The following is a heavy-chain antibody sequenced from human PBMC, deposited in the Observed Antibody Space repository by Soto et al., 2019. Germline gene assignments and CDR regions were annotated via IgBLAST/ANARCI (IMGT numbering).Heavy chain of an antibody. D-gene: IGHD2-15*01. Sequence: SETLSLTCTVSGVSISSYYWSWIRQPPGKGLEWIGYIYYSGSTNYNPSLKSRVTISVDTSKNQFSLKLSSVTAADTAVYYCARTPLVRYCSGGSCYFDYWGQGTLVTVSS. J-gene: IGHJ4*02. CDR1: GVSISSYY. CDR2: IYYSGST. V-gene: IGHV4-59*01. CDR3: ARTPLVRYCSGGSCYFDY.